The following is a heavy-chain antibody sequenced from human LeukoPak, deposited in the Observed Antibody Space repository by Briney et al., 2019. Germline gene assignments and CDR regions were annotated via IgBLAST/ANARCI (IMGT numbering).Heavy chain of an antibody. J-gene: IGHJ6*03. D-gene: IGHD1-1*01. V-gene: IGHV3-30*04. CDR2: ISYDGSNK. CDR3: ARWNPVFYYMDV. Sequence: PGRSLRLSCAASGFTFSSYAMHWVRQAPGKGLEWVAVISYDGSNKYYADSVKGRFTISRDNAKNSLYLQMNSLRAEDTAVYYCARWNPVFYYMDVWGKGTTVTVSS. CDR1: GFTFSSYA.